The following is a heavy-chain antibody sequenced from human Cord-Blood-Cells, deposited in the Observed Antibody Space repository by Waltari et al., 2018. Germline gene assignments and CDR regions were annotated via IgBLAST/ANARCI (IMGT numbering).Heavy chain of an antibody. V-gene: IGHV4-4*02. D-gene: IGHD3-3*01. CDR1: GGSISSSNW. Sequence: QVQLQESGPGLVKPSGTLSLTCAVSGGSISSSNWWSWVRQPPGKGLEWIGEIYHSGSTNYNPSLKSRVNISVDKSKNQFSLKLSSVTAADTAVYYCARDKWDDFWSGSNWFDPWGQGTLVTVSS. CDR2: IYHSGST. CDR3: ARDKWDDFWSGSNWFDP. J-gene: IGHJ5*02.